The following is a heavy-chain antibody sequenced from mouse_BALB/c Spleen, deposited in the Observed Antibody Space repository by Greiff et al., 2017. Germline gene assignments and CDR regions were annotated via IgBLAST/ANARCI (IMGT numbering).Heavy chain of an antibody. CDR2: ISSGSSTI. CDR1: GFTFSSFG. Sequence: EVQVVESGGGLVQPGGSRKLSCAASGFTFSSFGMHWVRQAPEKGLEWVAYISSGSSTIYYADTVKGRFTISRDNPKNTLFLQMTSLRSEDTAMYYCARVYGSSYAMDYWGQGTSVTVSS. V-gene: IGHV5-17*02. D-gene: IGHD1-3*01. J-gene: IGHJ4*01. CDR3: ARVYGSSYAMDY.